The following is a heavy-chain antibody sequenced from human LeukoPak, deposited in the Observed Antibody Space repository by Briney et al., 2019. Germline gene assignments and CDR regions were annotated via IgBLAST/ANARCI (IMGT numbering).Heavy chain of an antibody. D-gene: IGHD1-26*01. V-gene: IGHV3-30-3*01. J-gene: IGHJ4*02. Sequence: GRSLRLSCAASGFTFSSYAMHWVRQAPGRGLEWVAVISYDGSNKYYADSVKGRFTISRDNSKNTLYLQMNSLSAEDTAVYYCARDPAKSGSKNVFDYWGQGTLVTVSS. CDR3: ARDPAKSGSKNVFDY. CDR2: ISYDGSNK. CDR1: GFTFSSYA.